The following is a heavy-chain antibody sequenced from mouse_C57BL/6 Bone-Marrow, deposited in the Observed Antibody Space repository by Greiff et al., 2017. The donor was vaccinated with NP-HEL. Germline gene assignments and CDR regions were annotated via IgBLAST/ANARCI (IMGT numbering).Heavy chain of an antibody. D-gene: IGHD2-4*01. Sequence: DVQLVESGGGLVQPGGSLKLSCAASGFTFSDYYMYWVRQTPEKRLEWVAYISNGGGSTYYPDTVKGRFTISRDNAKNTLYLQMSRLKSEDTAMDYCARHGDYDSFDYWGQGTTLTVSS. CDR2: ISNGGGST. J-gene: IGHJ2*01. CDR3: ARHGDYDSFDY. V-gene: IGHV5-12*01. CDR1: GFTFSDYY.